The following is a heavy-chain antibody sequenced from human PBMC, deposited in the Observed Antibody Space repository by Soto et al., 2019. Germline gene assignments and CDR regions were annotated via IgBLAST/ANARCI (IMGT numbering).Heavy chain of an antibody. D-gene: IGHD3-22*01. Sequence: SVKVSCKASGGTFSSYAISWVRQAPGQGLEWMGGIIPIFGTANYAQKFQGRVTITADESTSTAYLELSSLRSEDTAVYYCARYTTYYYDSSGYQNDWFDPWGQGTLVTVSS. CDR3: ARYTTYYYDSSGYQNDWFDP. CDR2: IIPIFGTA. V-gene: IGHV1-69*13. J-gene: IGHJ5*02. CDR1: GGTFSSYA.